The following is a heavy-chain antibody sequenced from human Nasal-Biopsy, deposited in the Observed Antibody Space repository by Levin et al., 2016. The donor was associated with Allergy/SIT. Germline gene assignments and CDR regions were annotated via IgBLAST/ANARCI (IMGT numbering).Heavy chain of an antibody. CDR1: GFAFGSAW. J-gene: IGHJ4*02. V-gene: IGHV3-15*01. CDR3: NTDSYGYSPYFDY. D-gene: IGHD5-24*01. CDR2: IKSHGDGGTT. Sequence: GGSLRLSCAASGFAFGSAWMSWVRQAPGKGLEWVGRIKSHGDGGTTDYGPLVQGRFTISRDDATDTLHLEMNHLQMEDTGVYYCNTDSYGYSPYFDYWGQGTLVTVSS.